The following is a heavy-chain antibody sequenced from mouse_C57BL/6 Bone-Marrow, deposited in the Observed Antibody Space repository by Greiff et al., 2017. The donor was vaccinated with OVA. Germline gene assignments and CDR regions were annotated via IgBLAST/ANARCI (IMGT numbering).Heavy chain of an antibody. Sequence: QVQLKESGPGLVQPSQSLSITCTVSGFSLTSYGVHWVRQSPGKGLEWLGVIWRGGSTDYNAAFMSRLSITKDNSKSQVFFKMNSLQADDTAIYYCALIYYGNYEYFDYWGQGTTLTVSS. CDR2: IWRGGST. CDR1: GFSLTSYG. V-gene: IGHV2-5*01. D-gene: IGHD2-1*01. CDR3: ALIYYGNYEYFDY. J-gene: IGHJ2*01.